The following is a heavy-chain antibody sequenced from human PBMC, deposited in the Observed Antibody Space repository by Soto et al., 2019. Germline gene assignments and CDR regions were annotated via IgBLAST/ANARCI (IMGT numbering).Heavy chain of an antibody. D-gene: IGHD6-19*01. J-gene: IGHJ6*03. CDR1: GYSFTNYG. Sequence: QDQLVQSGVEVKKPGASVKVSCKASGYSFTNYGITWVRKAPGQGFEWMGWISAYNGNTNYAQKFQGRVTLTTDASTSTAYLDLRSLRSDDTAVYYCARDRGVAPPVAGNTHYYYYMDVWGKGTTVTVSS. CDR3: ARDRGVAPPVAGNTHYYYYMDV. CDR2: ISAYNGNT. V-gene: IGHV1-18*01.